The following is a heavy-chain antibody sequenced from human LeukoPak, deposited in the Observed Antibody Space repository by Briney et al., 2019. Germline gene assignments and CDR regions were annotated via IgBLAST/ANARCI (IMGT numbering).Heavy chain of an antibody. CDR2: ISGSGGST. CDR1: GFTFSSYA. D-gene: IGHD6-19*01. CDR3: AKSSGWYVDAFDI. J-gene: IGHJ3*02. V-gene: IGHV3-23*01. Sequence: PGGSLRLSCAASGFTFSSYAMSWVRQAPGKGLEWVSAISGSGGSTYYADSVKGRFTTSRDNSKNTLYLQMNSLRAEDTAVYYCAKSSGWYVDAFDIWGQGTMVTVSS.